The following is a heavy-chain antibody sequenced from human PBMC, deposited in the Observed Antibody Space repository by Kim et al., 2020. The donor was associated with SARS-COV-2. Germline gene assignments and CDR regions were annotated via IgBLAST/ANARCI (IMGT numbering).Heavy chain of an antibody. Sequence: GSTYYHPSLTSRVTISVDTSKNQFSLKLSSGAAADTAVYYCAREESGDFDYWGQGTLVTVSS. J-gene: IGHJ4*02. D-gene: IGHD3-10*01. CDR3: AREESGDFDY. V-gene: IGHV4-31*02. CDR2: GST.